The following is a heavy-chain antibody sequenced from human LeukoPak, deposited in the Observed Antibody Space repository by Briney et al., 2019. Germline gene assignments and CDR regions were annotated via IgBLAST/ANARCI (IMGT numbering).Heavy chain of an antibody. J-gene: IGHJ5*02. V-gene: IGHV1-8*03. CDR3: ARGGDLPIVPAAINWFDP. CDR1: RYTFTSYD. Sequence: ASVKVSCKASRYTFTSYDINWVRQATGQGLEWMGWTNPNSGNTGYAQKFQGRVTITRNTSISTAYMELSSLRSEDTAVYYCARGGDLPIVPAAINWFDPWGQGTLVTVSS. CDR2: TNPNSGNT. D-gene: IGHD2-2*01.